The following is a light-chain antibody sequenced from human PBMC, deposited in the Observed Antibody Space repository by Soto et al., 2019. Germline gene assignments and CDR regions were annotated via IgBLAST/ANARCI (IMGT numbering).Light chain of an antibody. CDR2: GAS. CDR1: QSVRSSF. V-gene: IGKV3-20*01. CDR3: HHYGSSLRA. Sequence: EIVLTQSPGTLALSPGERATLSCRANQSVRSSFLAWYQQKAGQAPRLLIYGASNRATGIPTRFSGSGSGTEFTLPISSLEPEDFAVYDGHHYGSSLRAFGKGTKVEIK. J-gene: IGKJ1*01.